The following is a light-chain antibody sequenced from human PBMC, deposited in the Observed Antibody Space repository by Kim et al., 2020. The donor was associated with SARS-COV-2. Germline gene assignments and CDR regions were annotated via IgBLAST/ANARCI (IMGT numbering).Light chain of an antibody. J-gene: IGLJ2*01. CDR1: SLRSYY. V-gene: IGLV3-19*01. Sequence: SSEQTQDPAVSVALGQTVRITCQGDSLRSYYASWYQQKPGQAPVLVIYGKNNRPSGIPDRFSGSSSGNTASLTITGAQAEDEADYYCNSRDSSGNPVVFG. CDR3: NSRDSSGNPVV. CDR2: GKN.